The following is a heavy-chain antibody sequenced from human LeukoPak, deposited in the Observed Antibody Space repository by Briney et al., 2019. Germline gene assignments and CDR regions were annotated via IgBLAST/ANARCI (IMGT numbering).Heavy chain of an antibody. J-gene: IGHJ4*02. CDR2: IDPSESYT. CDR1: GYSFTSYW. CDR3: ARLEGGVIVDY. Sequence: NLGESLKISCKGSGYSFTSYWITWVRQMPGKGLEWMGRIDPSESYTNYSPSFQGHVTISADKSITTAHLQWSSLKASDTAMYYCARLEGGVIVDYWGQGTLVTVSS. D-gene: IGHD3-16*02. V-gene: IGHV5-10-1*01.